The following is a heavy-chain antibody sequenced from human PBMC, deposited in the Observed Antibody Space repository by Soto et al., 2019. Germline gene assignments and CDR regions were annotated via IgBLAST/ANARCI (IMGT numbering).Heavy chain of an antibody. D-gene: IGHD3-10*01. CDR2: IIPILGIA. CDR1: GGTFSSYT. CDR3: ARDSSIMVRGVIGGMDV. J-gene: IGHJ6*02. Sequence: QVQLVQSGAEVKKPGSSVKVSCKASGGTFSSYTISWVRQAPGQGLEWLGRIIPILGIANYAQKFQGRVTIPADKSTSTAYMELSSLRSEDTAVYYCARDSSIMVRGVIGGMDVWGQGTTVTVSS. V-gene: IGHV1-69*08.